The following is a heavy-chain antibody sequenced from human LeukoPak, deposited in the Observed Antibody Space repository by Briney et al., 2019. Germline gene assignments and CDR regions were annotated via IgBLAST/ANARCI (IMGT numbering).Heavy chain of an antibody. CDR3: ARETSVGTRGGLWGSYRLKWFDP. D-gene: IGHD3-16*02. CDR2: IKHDESEK. CDR1: GFSFSAYS. V-gene: IGHV3-7*01. Sequence: GGSLRLSCAASGFSFSAYSMSWVRQAPGKGLEWLANIKHDESEKQYVDSAKGRFTISRDNAKNSLYLVMNSLRGEDTAVYYCARETSVGTRGGLWGSYRLKWFDPWGQGTPVTVSS. J-gene: IGHJ5*02.